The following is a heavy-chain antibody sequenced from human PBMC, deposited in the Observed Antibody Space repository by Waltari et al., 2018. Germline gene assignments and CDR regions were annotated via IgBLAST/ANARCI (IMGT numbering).Heavy chain of an antibody. V-gene: IGHV1-69*05. CDR3: ARIGGTYYDFWSGPIYFDY. Sequence: QVQLVQSGAEVKKPGSSVKVSCKASGGTFSSYAISWVRQAPGQGLEWMGGIIHIVGTATYAQKFQGRVTITTDESTSTAYMELSSLRSEDTAVYYCARIGGTYYDFWSGPIYFDYWGQGTLVTVSS. CDR1: GGTFSSYA. D-gene: IGHD3-3*01. J-gene: IGHJ4*02. CDR2: IIHIVGTA.